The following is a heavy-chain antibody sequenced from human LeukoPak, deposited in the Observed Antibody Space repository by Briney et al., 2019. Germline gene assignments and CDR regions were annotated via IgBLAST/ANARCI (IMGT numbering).Heavy chain of an antibody. Sequence: GASVKVSCKASGYTFTDYFLHWVRQAPRHGLEWMGWISPTSGATTYAQKFQGRVTMTRDTSINTAYIELSSLRSDDTAVYYCARDIRPREESFDYWGQGTLVTVSS. CDR3: ARDIRPREESFDY. CDR1: GYTFTDYF. CDR2: ISPTSGAT. J-gene: IGHJ4*02. D-gene: IGHD5-24*01. V-gene: IGHV1-2*02.